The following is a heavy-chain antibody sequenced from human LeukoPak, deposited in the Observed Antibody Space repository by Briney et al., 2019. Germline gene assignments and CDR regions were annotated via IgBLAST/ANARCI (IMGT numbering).Heavy chain of an antibody. V-gene: IGHV3-9*01. CDR2: ISWNSGSI. CDR3: AKDNPLWGGSSTSSYFDY. CDR1: GFTFDDYA. Sequence: QPGGPLRLSCAASGFTFDDYAMHWVRQAPGKGLEWVSGISWNSGSIGYADSVKGRFTISRDNAKNSLYLQMNSLRAEDTALYYCAKDNPLWGGSSTSSYFDYWGQGTLVTVSS. D-gene: IGHD2-2*01. J-gene: IGHJ4*02.